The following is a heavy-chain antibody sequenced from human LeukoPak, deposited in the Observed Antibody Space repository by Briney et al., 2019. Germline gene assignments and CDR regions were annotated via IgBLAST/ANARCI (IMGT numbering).Heavy chain of an antibody. V-gene: IGHV4-59*08. CDR1: GGSIRYDY. CDR2: IHYSGAT. Sequence: SETLSLTCTVSGGSIRYDYWTWIRQSPGKRLEWIGYIHYSGATNYSPSLKSRVTISVDTSKNQFSLKLSSVAAADTALYYCATLRGASTAVFDSWGQGTLVTVSS. CDR3: ATLRGASTAVFDS. D-gene: IGHD2-21*02. J-gene: IGHJ4*02.